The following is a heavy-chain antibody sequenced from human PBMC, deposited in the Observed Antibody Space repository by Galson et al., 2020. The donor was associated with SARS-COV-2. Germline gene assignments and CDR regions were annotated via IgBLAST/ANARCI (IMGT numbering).Heavy chain of an antibody. CDR1: GYSFSTHD. CDR2: ISTSSGNT. CDR3: AAEQGGPKDY. V-gene: IGHV1-18*01. Sequence: ASVKVSCKTSGYSFSTHDITWVRQAPGQGLEWMGWISTSSGNTYYVEKMQGRVTMTTDTSTRTAYLELRSLTSDDTAVYYCAAEQGGPKDYWGQGTLVTVSS. J-gene: IGHJ4*02.